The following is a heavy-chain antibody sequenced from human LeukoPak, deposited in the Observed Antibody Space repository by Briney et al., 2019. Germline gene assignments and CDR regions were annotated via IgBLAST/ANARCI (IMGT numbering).Heavy chain of an antibody. CDR3: AIYSGYEYYYYYYMDV. Sequence: ASVKVSCKVSGYTLTELSMHWVRQAPGKGLEWMGGFDPEDGETIYAQKLQGRVTMTTDTSTGTAYMGLRSLRSDDTAVYYCAIYSGYEYYYYYYMDVWGKGTTVTVSS. D-gene: IGHD5-12*01. J-gene: IGHJ6*03. CDR2: FDPEDGET. CDR1: GYTLTELS. V-gene: IGHV1-24*01.